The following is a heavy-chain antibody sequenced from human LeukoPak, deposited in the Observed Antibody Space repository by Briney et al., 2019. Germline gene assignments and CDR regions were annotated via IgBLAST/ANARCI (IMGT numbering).Heavy chain of an antibody. V-gene: IGHV3-30-3*01. CDR1: GFTFSSYA. D-gene: IGHD1-1*01. Sequence: PGGSLRLSCAASGFTFSSYAMHWVRQAPGKGLEWVAVISYDGSNKYYADSVKGRFTISRDNSKNTLYLQMNSLRAEDTAVYYCARMEPWVDYWGQGTLVTVSS. J-gene: IGHJ4*02. CDR3: ARMEPWVDY. CDR2: ISYDGSNK.